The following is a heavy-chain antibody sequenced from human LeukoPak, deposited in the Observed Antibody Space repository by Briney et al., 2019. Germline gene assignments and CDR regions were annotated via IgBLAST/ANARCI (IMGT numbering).Heavy chain of an antibody. CDR2: ISSSSSYI. CDR1: GFTFSSYG. Sequence: GGSLRLSCAASGFTFSSYGMNWVRQAPGKGLEWVSSISSSSSYIYYADSVKGRFTISRDNAKNSLYLQMNSLRAEDTAVYYCARYSGRSQWLLYGCFDYWGQGTLVTVSS. D-gene: IGHD3-3*01. V-gene: IGHV3-21*01. CDR3: ARYSGRSQWLLYGCFDY. J-gene: IGHJ4*02.